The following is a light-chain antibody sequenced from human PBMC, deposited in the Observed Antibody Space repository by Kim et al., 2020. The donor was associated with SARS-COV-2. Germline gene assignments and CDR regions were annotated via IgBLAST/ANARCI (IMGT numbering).Light chain of an antibody. V-gene: IGKV1-8*01. CDR2: GAS. J-gene: IGKJ1*01. CDR3: QQYYSYPPT. CDR1: KGIRSY. Sequence: ASKGERVTITCRASKGIRSYLGGYQERPGKAPKLLIYGASNLQSGVPSRFSGSGSGTDFTLTISSLQSEDFATYHCQQYYSYPPTFGQGTKVEIK.